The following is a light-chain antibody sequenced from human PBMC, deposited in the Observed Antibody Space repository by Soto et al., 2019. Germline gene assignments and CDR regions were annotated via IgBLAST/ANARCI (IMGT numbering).Light chain of an antibody. CDR3: QSFDTSLSGFVV. J-gene: IGLJ2*01. V-gene: IGLV1-40*01. CDR2: DNN. CDR1: SSNIGAGYD. Sequence: QSVLTQPPSMSGSPGQRVTISCTGSSSNIGAGYDVHWYQQHPGTAPKLLIFDNNNRPSWVPDRFSGSKSDTSASLAITGLQAEDEADYYSQSFDTSLSGFVVFGGGTKVTVL.